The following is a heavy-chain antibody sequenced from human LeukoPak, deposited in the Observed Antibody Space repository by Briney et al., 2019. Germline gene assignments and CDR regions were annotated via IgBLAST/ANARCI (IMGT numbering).Heavy chain of an antibody. V-gene: IGHV4-59*12. CDR1: GGSISSYY. J-gene: IGHJ4*02. CDR3: ARERAAAGHATDY. Sequence: SETLSLTCTVSGGSISSYYWSWIRQPAWKGLEWIGYIYYSGSTYYNPSLKSRVTISVDTSKNQFSLKLSSVTAADTAVYYCARERAAAGHATDYWGQGTLVTVSS. CDR2: IYYSGST. D-gene: IGHD6-13*01.